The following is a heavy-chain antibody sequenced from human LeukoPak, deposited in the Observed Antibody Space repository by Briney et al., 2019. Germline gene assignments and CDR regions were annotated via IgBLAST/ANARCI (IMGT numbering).Heavy chain of an antibody. CDR1: GYTFTSYG. D-gene: IGHD2-2*01. CDR2: ISAYNGNT. V-gene: IGHV1-18*01. J-gene: IGHJ5*02. CDR3: ARGYCSSTSCHPTVGWFDP. Sequence: ASVKVSCKASGYTFTSYGISWVRQAPGQGLEWMGWISAYNGNTNYAQKLQGRVTMTTDTSTSTAYMELRSLRSDDTAVYYCARGYCSSTSCHPTVGWFDPWGQGTLVTVSS.